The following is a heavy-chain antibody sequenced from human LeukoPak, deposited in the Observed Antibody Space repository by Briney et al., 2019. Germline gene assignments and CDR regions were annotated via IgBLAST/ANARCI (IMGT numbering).Heavy chain of an antibody. CDR1: GGSISSGSYY. Sequence: TLSLTCTVSGGSISSGSYYWSWIRQPAGKGLEWIGRIYTYESPNYNPSLKSRVTISVDTSKNQFSLKLTSVTAADTAVYYCVADPINFDYWGQGRLVTVSS. CDR2: IYTYESP. V-gene: IGHV4-61*02. CDR3: VADPINFDY. J-gene: IGHJ4*02.